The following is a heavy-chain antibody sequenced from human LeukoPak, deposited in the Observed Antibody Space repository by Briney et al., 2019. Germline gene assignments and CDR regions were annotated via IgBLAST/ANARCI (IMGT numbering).Heavy chain of an antibody. CDR1: GLTFRRYN. CDR3: ARAALELPGDY. D-gene: IGHD1-26*01. V-gene: IGHV3-21*01. J-gene: IGHJ4*02. Sequence: GRSLRLSRAASGLTFRRYNMHWVRHAPGKGLEWVSSISSSSTYIYYADSLKGRFTVSRDNAKNALYLQMNSLRAEDTAVYYCARAALELPGDYWGQGNLVTLSS. CDR2: ISSSSTYI.